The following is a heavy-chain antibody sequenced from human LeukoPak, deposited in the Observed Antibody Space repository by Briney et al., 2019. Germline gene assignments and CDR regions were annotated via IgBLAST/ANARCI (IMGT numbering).Heavy chain of an antibody. D-gene: IGHD3-10*01. CDR2: INHSGST. CDR1: GGSISSYY. V-gene: IGHV4-34*01. CDR3: AGGYYGSGSYFFFNY. J-gene: IGHJ4*02. Sequence: SETLSLTCTVSGGSISSYYWSWIRQPAGKGLEWIGEINHSGSTNYNPSLKSRVTISVDTSKNQFSLKLSSVTAADTAVYYCAGGYYGSGSYFFFNYWGQGTLVTVSS.